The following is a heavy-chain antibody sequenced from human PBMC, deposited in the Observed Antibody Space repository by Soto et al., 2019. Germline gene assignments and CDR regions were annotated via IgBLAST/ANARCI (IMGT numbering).Heavy chain of an antibody. CDR3: ARAGYRRSLVTRDP. CDR1: GYTFTSYG. J-gene: IGHJ5*02. D-gene: IGHD6-13*01. CDR2: ISAYNGNT. Sequence: ASVKVSCKASGYTFTSYGISWVRQAPGQGLEWMGWISAYNGNTNYAQKLQGRVTMTTDTSTSTAYMELRSLRSDDTAAYYCARAGYRRSLVTRDPWGQGTLVTVSS. V-gene: IGHV1-18*04.